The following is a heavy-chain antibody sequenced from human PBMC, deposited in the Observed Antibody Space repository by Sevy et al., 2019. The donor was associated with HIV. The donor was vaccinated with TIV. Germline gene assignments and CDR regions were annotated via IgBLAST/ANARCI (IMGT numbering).Heavy chain of an antibody. D-gene: IGHD2-21*01. Sequence: GESLKISCQISGYTFTTSWIAWVRQMPGKGLEWMGIIYPADSETRYSPSFEGQVTISADKSINIAYLQWNSLKASDTAMYYCARQDCGRLDYWGQGTLVTVSS. V-gene: IGHV5-51*01. CDR1: GYTFTTSW. CDR2: IYPADSET. J-gene: IGHJ4*02. CDR3: ARQDCGRLDY.